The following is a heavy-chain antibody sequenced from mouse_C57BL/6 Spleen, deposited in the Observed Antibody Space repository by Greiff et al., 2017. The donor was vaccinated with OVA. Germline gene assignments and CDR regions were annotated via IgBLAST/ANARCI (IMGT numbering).Heavy chain of an antibody. D-gene: IGHD2-4*01. CDR3: ARTELRRAWFAY. CDR1: GYTFTSYW. Sequence: QVQLQQSGTELVKPGASVKLSCKASGYTFTSYWMHWVKQRPGQGLEWIGNINPSNGGTNYNEKFKSKATLTVDKSSSTAYMQLSSLTSEDSAVYYCARTELRRAWFAYWGQGTLVTVSA. J-gene: IGHJ3*01. CDR2: INPSNGGT. V-gene: IGHV1-53*01.